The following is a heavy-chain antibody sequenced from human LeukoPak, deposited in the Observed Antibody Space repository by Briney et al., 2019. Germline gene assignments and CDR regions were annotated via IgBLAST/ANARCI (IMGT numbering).Heavy chain of an antibody. CDR2: IYTRGRT. J-gene: IGHJ5*02. CDR1: GGSLSTYY. Sequence: SETLSLTCTVSGGSLSTYYWNSIRQPAGKGLEWIGRIYTRGRTNYNPSPKSRVTMSVDASKNQFSLKLSSVTAADTAVYYCARCSGNGYDYSWFDPWGQGTLVTVSS. V-gene: IGHV4-4*07. CDR3: ARCSGNGYDYSWFDP. D-gene: IGHD5-12*01.